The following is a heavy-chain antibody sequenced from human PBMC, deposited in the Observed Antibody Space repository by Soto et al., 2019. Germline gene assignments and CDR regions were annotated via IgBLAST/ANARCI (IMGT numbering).Heavy chain of an antibody. V-gene: IGHV3-74*01. D-gene: IGHD1-1*01. CDR1: GFTFSMYW. J-gene: IGHJ4*02. Sequence: GGSLRLSCAASGFTFSMYWMHWVRQVPGKGPEWVSRINDDGSSTNYADSVKGRFTISRDNAKNTLYLQMNDLRAEDTAVYYCTRGHRSTSTGTGAFWGQGTLVTASS. CDR2: INDDGSST. CDR3: TRGHRSTSTGTGAF.